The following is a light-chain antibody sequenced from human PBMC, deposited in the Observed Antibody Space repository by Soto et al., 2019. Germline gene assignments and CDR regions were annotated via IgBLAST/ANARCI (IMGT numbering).Light chain of an antibody. CDR3: QQYVSSPQT. CDR1: QSVSNY. Sequence: EVVLTQSPGSLSLSPGERATLSCRAGQSVSNYLAWYQQKPGQAPRLLIYGASSRATGIPDRFSGSGSETDFTLTINRLEPEDFAVYYCQQYVSSPQTFGQGTKVEIK. V-gene: IGKV3-20*01. J-gene: IGKJ1*01. CDR2: GAS.